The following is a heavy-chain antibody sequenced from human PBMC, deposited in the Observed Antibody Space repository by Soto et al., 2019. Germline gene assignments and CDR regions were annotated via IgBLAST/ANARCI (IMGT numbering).Heavy chain of an antibody. D-gene: IGHD3-10*01. CDR3: ARAFRGSGSDTGDRFDS. V-gene: IGHV2-5*02. J-gene: IGHJ5*01. CDR1: GFSLSTIGGA. CDR2: VFWDDDK. Sequence: QITLKESGPTLVKPTQTLTLTCSFSGFSLSTIGGAVGWIRQPPGKALEFLALVFWDDDKRYNPSLKSRLTLTQXTAKNQVVLTMTNMDPVDTASYYCARAFRGSGSDTGDRFDSGGQGTLVIVSS.